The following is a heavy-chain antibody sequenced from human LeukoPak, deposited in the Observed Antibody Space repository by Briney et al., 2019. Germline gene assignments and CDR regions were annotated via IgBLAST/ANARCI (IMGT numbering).Heavy chain of an antibody. CDR2: IYYSGST. V-gene: IGHV4-59*08. J-gene: IGHJ4*02. Sequence: PSETLSLTCTVSGGSISSYYWSWIRQPPGKGLEWIGYIYYSGSTNYNPSLKSRVTISVDTSKNQFSLKLSSVTAADTAVYYCARQRTYYYGSGSYYLDYWGQGTLVTVSS. CDR1: GGSISSYY. D-gene: IGHD3-10*01. CDR3: ARQRTYYYGSGSYYLDY.